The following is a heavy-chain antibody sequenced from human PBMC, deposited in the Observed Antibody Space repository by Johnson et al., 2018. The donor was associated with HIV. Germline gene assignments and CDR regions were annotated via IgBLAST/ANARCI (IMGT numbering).Heavy chain of an antibody. D-gene: IGHD3-10*02. CDR2: TYSAGNT. CDR1: GFTISSNY. V-gene: IGHV3-53*01. J-gene: IGHJ3*02. CDR3: ARGDMFSRTWPEAFDI. Sequence: VQLVESGGGLIQPGGSLRLSCAASGFTISSNYMSWVRQAPGMGLEWVSITYSAGNTYFADSVKGRFSISRDNSKNTLYLQMNSLRAEDTAVYYCARGDMFSRTWPEAFDIWGQGTMVTVSS.